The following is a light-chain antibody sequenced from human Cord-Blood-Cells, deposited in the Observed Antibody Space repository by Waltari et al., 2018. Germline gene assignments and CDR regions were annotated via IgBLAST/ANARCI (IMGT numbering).Light chain of an antibody. CDR2: GAS. CDR3: QQYNNWPSLT. Sequence: IVLRQSPATLSMPPGESLTLSPRASPGVSSNFAWYQQNPGQAPRLLIYGASTRATGIPARFSGSGSGTEFTLTISSLQAEDFAVYYCQQYNNWPSLTFGGGTKVEIK. CDR1: PGVSSN. V-gene: IGKV3-15*01. J-gene: IGKJ4*01.